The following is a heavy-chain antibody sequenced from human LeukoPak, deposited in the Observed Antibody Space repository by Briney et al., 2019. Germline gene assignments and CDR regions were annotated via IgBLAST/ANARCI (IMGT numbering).Heavy chain of an antibody. V-gene: IGHV4-59*08. CDR2: VYYTGST. CDR3: ARHWRLDTSVYHFDY. Sequence: SETLSLTCTVSGGSISSYYWSWIRQPPGKGLEWIWYVYYTGSTNYNPSLQSRVTISVDTSKNHFSLRLSSVTAADTAIYYCARHWRLDTSVYHFDYWGQGTLVTVSS. CDR1: GGSISSYY. D-gene: IGHD5/OR15-5a*01. J-gene: IGHJ4*02.